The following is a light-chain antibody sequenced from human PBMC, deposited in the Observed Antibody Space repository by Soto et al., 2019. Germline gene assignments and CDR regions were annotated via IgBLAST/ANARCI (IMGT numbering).Light chain of an antibody. J-gene: IGLJ2*01. Sequence: QSVLTQPPSASGTPGQRVSISCSGSSSNIGTYSVNWYQQVPGTAPKLLIYNNNQRPSGVPDRFSGSKSGTSASLTISGLQSEDEAGYYCAAWDASLNGPVFGGGTKLTVL. V-gene: IGLV1-44*01. CDR1: SSNIGTYS. CDR2: NNN. CDR3: AAWDASLNGPV.